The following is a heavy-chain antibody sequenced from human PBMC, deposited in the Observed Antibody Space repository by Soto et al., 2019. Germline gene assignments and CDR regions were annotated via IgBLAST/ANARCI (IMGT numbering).Heavy chain of an antibody. J-gene: IGHJ4*02. CDR2: IFHSGST. CDR1: GASLTNSNC. Sequence: QVQLQESGPDLVNPSGTLSLTCAVFGASLTNSNCWTWVRRPPGKGLDWMGGIFHSGSTNNNSSLMGRVTISVDKANNQFSLKLSSVTAADTAVYYCAHRPIVGAAIWGQGTLVTVSS. CDR3: AHRPIVGAAI. V-gene: IGHV4-4*02. D-gene: IGHD1-26*01.